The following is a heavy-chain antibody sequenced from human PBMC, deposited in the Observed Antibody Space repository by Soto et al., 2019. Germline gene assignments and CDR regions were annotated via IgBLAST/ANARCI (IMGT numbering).Heavy chain of an antibody. Sequence: GGSLRLSCAASGFTFSSFAMSWVRQAPGKGLEWVAVIWYDGSNKYYADSVKGRFTISRDNSKNTLYLQMNSLRAEDTAVYYCARTSVVPAAPRYYYYGMDVWGQGTTVTSP. D-gene: IGHD2-2*01. CDR3: ARTSVVPAAPRYYYYGMDV. V-gene: IGHV3-33*08. J-gene: IGHJ6*02. CDR2: IWYDGSNK. CDR1: GFTFSSFA.